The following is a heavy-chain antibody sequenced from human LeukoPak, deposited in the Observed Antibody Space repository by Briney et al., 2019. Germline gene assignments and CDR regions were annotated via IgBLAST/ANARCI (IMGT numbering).Heavy chain of an antibody. CDR2: IYYSGST. Sequence: PSETLSLTCTVSGGSISSYYWSWIRQPPGKGLEWIGYIYYSGSTYYNPSLKSRVTISVDTSKNQFSLKLSSVTAADTAVYYCARERGNPNEDYYYYYYMDVWGKGTTVTVSS. D-gene: IGHD4-23*01. CDR1: GGSISSYY. J-gene: IGHJ6*03. V-gene: IGHV4-59*12. CDR3: ARERGNPNEDYYYYYYMDV.